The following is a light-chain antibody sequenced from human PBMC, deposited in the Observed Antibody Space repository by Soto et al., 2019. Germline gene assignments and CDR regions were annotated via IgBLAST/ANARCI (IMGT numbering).Light chain of an antibody. Sequence: QSALTQPASVSRSPRQSITISCTGTSSDVGGYNYVSWYQQHPGKAPKLMIYDVSNRPSGVSNRFSGSKSGNTASLTISGLQAEDEADYYCSSYTSSSIYVFGTGTKVTVL. CDR2: DVS. J-gene: IGLJ1*01. CDR3: SSYTSSSIYV. CDR1: SSDVGGYNY. V-gene: IGLV2-14*01.